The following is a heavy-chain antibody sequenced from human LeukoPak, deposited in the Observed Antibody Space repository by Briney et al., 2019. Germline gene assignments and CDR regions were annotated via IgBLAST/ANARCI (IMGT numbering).Heavy chain of an antibody. V-gene: IGHV3-23*01. J-gene: IGHJ4*02. D-gene: IGHD3-10*01. Sequence: GGSLRLSCEASGFTFSNYAMSWVRQAPGKGLECVSRISGSGGSTYYRDSVKGRFTVSRDNSKNTLYLQMNSLRAEDTAVYYCAKDRLLWFGEYEIDYWGQGTLVTVSS. CDR1: GFTFSNYA. CDR3: AKDRLLWFGEYEIDY. CDR2: ISGSGGST.